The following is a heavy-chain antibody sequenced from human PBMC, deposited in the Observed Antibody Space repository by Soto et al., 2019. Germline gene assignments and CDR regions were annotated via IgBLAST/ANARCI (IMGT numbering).Heavy chain of an antibody. Sequence: ASVKVSCKASAYTVTGYYIHWVRQAPGQGLEWMGWMNPKNSDTGYAPQFQGRVTMTRDTSINTAYMDLRRLTSDDTAIYYCARDGPGAGNDDFDYWGQGALVTVSS. J-gene: IGHJ4*02. CDR3: ARDGPGAGNDDFDY. CDR1: AYTVTGYY. CDR2: MNPKNSDT. V-gene: IGHV1-2*02. D-gene: IGHD6-13*01.